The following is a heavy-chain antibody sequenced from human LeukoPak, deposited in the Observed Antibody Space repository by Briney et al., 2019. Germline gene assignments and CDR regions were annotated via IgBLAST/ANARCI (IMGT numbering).Heavy chain of an antibody. CDR1: GGSISSSSYY. Sequence: KPSETLSLTCTVSGGSISSSSYYWGWIRQPPGKGLEWIGSIYYSGSTYYNPSLKSRVTISVDTSKNQFSLKLSSVTAADTAVYYCARPRGDYWGQGTLVTVSS. D-gene: IGHD3-10*01. CDR2: IYYSGST. CDR3: ARPRGDY. J-gene: IGHJ4*02. V-gene: IGHV4-39*07.